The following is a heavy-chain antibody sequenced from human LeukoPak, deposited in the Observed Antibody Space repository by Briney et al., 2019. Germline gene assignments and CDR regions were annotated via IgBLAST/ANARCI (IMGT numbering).Heavy chain of an antibody. Sequence: PGGSLRLSCATSGFTFSIYAMTWVRQAPGKGLEWVSTISGSGGNTYYADSVKGRFTISRDNSKNTLYLQMNSLRAEDTAVYYCASPRNPLGWGQGTLATVSS. CDR1: GFTFSIYA. V-gene: IGHV3-23*01. CDR2: ISGSGGNT. J-gene: IGHJ4*02. CDR3: ASPRNPLG.